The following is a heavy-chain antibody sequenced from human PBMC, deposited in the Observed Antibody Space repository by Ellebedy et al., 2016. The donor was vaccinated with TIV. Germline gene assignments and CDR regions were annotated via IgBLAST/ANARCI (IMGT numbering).Heavy chain of an antibody. CDR2: INSDGSDT. V-gene: IGHV3-74*01. Sequence: GESLKISCAASGFTFSSYWMHWVRQAPGKGLVWVSRINSDGSDTRYADSVKGRFTISRDNAKNTLYLQMNSLKGEETAVYYCVSASPTIDYWGQGTLVTVSS. D-gene: IGHD1-1*01. J-gene: IGHJ4*02. CDR1: GFTFSSYW. CDR3: VSASPTIDY.